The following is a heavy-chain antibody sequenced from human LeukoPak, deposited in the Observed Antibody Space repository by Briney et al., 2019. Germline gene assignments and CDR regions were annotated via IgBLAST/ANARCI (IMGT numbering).Heavy chain of an antibody. D-gene: IGHD3-9*01. CDR2: ITSDGGTT. J-gene: IGHJ4*02. CDR3: ARGLTGVGDY. Sequence: GGSLRLSCAASGFTFSSYAMHWVRQTPGKGLEYVSSITSDGGTTYYGTSVKDRFIISRDNSKNTLYLQMGSLRADDTAVYYCARGLTGVGDYWGQGTLVTVPS. V-gene: IGHV3-64*01. CDR1: GFTFSSYA.